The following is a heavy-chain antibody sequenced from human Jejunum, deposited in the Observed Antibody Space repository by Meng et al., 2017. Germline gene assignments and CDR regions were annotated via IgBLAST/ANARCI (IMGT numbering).Heavy chain of an antibody. Sequence: GESLKISCAASGFTFSSFAMAWVRQAPGKGLQWVSGITGRIGGGSTFYPDSVKGRFSVSRDNSKTTLYQHMNSLRAENTAIYYCAKPGGNSYNAEFDSWGQGTLVTVSS. D-gene: IGHD5-18*01. CDR2: ITGRIGGGST. CDR1: GFTFSSFA. CDR3: AKPGGNSYNAEFDS. V-gene: IGHV3-23*01. J-gene: IGHJ5*01.